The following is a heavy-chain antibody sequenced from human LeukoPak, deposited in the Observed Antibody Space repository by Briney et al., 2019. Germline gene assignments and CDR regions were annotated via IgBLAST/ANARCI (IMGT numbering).Heavy chain of an antibody. CDR3: ASIVATTFDI. CDR1: GGSISSSSYY. Sequence: PSGTLSLTCTVSGGSISSSSYYWGWIRQPPGKGLEWIGNIYYSGSTYYNPSLKSRVTISVDTSKNQFSLKLSSVTAADTAVYYCASIVATTFDIWGQGTMVTVSS. CDR2: IYYSGST. J-gene: IGHJ3*02. D-gene: IGHD5-12*01. V-gene: IGHV4-39*01.